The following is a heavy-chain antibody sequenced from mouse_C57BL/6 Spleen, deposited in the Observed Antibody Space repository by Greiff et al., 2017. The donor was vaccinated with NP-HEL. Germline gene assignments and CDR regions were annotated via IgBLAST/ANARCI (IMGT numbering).Heavy chain of an antibody. D-gene: IGHD1-1*01. J-gene: IGHJ1*03. CDR2: IDPSDSYT. CDR3: ARSLITTVAHWYFDV. CDR1: GYTFTSYW. V-gene: IGHV1-50*01. Sequence: QVQLQQPGAELVKPGASVKLSCKASGYTFTSYWMQWVKQRPGQGLEWIGEIDPSDSYTNYNQKFKGKATLTVDTSSSTAYMQLSSLTSEDSAVYYCARSLITTVAHWYFDVWGTGTTVTVSS.